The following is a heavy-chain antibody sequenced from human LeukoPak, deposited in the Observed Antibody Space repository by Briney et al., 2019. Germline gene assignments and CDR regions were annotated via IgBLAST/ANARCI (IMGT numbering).Heavy chain of an antibody. CDR3: ARVRTVVSPFDY. CDR1: GFTFGNYG. J-gene: IGHJ4*02. V-gene: IGHV3-33*01. Sequence: PGGSLRLSCAASGFTFGNYGMHWVRQAPGKGLEWVAVIWFDGTNKYYADSLKGRFTISRDNSKNTLYLQMNSLRAEDTALYYCARVRTVVSPFDYWGQGTLVTVSS. D-gene: IGHD4-23*01. CDR2: IWFDGTNK.